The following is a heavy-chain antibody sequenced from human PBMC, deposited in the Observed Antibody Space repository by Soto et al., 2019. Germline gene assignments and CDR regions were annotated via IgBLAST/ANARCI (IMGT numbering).Heavy chain of an antibody. CDR2: INHSGST. CDR1: GGSFSDYS. D-gene: IGHD3-10*01. V-gene: IGHV4-34*01. Sequence: SETLSLTCAVYGGSFSDYSWSWIRQPPGKGLEWIGEINHSGSTNYNPSLKSRVSISVDTSKNQFSLKMSSVTAADTAVYYCARRTSPMIREPLGYWGQGTLVTVSS. J-gene: IGHJ4*02. CDR3: ARRTSPMIREPLGY.